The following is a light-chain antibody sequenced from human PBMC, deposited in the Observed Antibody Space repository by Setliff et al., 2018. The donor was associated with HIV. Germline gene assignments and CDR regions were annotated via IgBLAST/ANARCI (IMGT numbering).Light chain of an antibody. J-gene: IGLJ1*01. CDR3: QSYDSRLSRV. Sequence: QSVLTQPPSASGSPGQSVTISCTGTSSDVGGNNYVSWYQQHPGKAPKLIIYEVSKRPSGVPDRFSGSKSGNTASLTVSGLQTEDEADYYCQSYDSRLSRVFGTGTKVTVL. CDR1: SSDVGGNNY. CDR2: EVS. V-gene: IGLV2-8*01.